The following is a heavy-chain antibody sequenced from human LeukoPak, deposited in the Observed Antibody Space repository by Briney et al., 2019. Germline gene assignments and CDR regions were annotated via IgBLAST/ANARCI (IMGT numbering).Heavy chain of an antibody. D-gene: IGHD3-9*01. J-gene: IGHJ6*02. CDR1: GFTFSCYW. Sequence: PGGSLRLSCAASGFTFSCYWMGWVRQAPGKGLEWVANIKHDGSEKYYVDSVKGRFTISRDNAKNSLYLQMNSLRAEDTAVYYCARDTCELLRCFYLLASHTSCVYDSAMDVWGQGATVTVS. CDR2: IKHDGSEK. V-gene: IGHV3-7*01. CDR3: ARDTCELLRCFYLLASHTSCVYDSAMDV.